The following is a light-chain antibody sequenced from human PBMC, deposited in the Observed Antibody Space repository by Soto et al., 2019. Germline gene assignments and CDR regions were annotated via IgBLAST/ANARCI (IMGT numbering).Light chain of an antibody. Sequence: EIVMTQSPATLSVSPGERATLSCRASQSVSINLAWYQQKPGQAPRLLIYGASSRATGIPDRFSGSGSGTDFTLTISRLEPEDFAVYYCQQYGSLSWTFGQGTKVDIK. CDR1: QSVSIN. CDR2: GAS. V-gene: IGKV3-20*01. CDR3: QQYGSLSWT. J-gene: IGKJ1*01.